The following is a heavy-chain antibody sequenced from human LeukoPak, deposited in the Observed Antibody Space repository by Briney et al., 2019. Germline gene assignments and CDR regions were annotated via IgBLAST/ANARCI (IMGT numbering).Heavy chain of an antibody. CDR2: ISGSGGTT. CDR3: AKVWCSSTSCYSGIYYYYGMDV. J-gene: IGHJ6*04. Sequence: TGGSLRLSCAASGITFSSHAMSWVRQAPGKGMEWVSAISGSGGTTYYADSVKGRFTISRDNSKDTLSLRMNGLRGEDTAVYYCAKVWCSSTSCYSGIYYYYGMDVWGKGTTVTVSS. CDR1: GITFSSHA. D-gene: IGHD2-2*01. V-gene: IGHV3-23*01.